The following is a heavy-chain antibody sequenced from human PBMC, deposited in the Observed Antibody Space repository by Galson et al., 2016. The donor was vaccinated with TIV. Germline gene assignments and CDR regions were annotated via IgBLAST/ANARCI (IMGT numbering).Heavy chain of an antibody. V-gene: IGHV1-2*02. CDR2: INANSGDT. J-gene: IGHJ4*02. CDR3: ARDLDSAVTAPFDY. Sequence: SVKVSCKASGYLFSDYYLHWVRLAPGQGPEWMGWINANSGDTNFAQEFQDRVTMTRDTAISTAYMELSRRRSDDTAIYYCARDLDSAVTAPFDYWGQGTLVTVSS. CDR1: GYLFSDYY. D-gene: IGHD2-21*02.